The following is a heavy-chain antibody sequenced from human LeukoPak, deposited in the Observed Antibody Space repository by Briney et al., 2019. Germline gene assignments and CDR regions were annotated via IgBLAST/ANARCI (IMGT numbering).Heavy chain of an antibody. CDR2: ISSSSSYI. CDR1: GFTFSSYS. V-gene: IGHV3-21*01. Sequence: TGGSLRLSCAASGFTFSSYSMNWVRQAPGKVLEWVSSISSSSSYIYHADSVKGRFTISRDNAKNSLYLQMNSLRAEDTAVYYCARDPPSGYYRGYFDYWGQGTLVTVSS. D-gene: IGHD3-3*01. J-gene: IGHJ4*02. CDR3: ARDPPSGYYRGYFDY.